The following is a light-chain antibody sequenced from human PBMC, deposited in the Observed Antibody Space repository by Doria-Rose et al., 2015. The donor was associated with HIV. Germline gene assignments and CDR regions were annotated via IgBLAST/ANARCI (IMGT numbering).Light chain of an antibody. J-gene: IGKJ5*01. CDR2: DAS. CDR1: QRVKSSY. Sequence: EIVMTQSPGTLSLSQGERATLSCRASQRVKSSYLAWYQQKPGQAPRLLIYDASTRATGIPDRFSGSGSGTDFTLTISRLEPEDVAVYYCQQYGTSRGTFGQGTRLEIK. V-gene: IGKV3-20*01. CDR3: QQYGTSRGT.